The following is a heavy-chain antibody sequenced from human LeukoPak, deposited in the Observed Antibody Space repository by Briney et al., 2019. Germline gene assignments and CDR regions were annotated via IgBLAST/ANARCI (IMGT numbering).Heavy chain of an antibody. CDR1: GFTFRSYS. V-gene: IGHV3-21*04. CDR3: ASPGIAAAGLGY. Sequence: GGSLRLSCAASGFTFRSYSMNWVRQAPGKGLEWVSSISSSSRYIYYADSMKGRFTISRDNSKNSLYLQMNSLRAEDTAVYYCASPGIAAAGLGYWGQGTLVTVSS. D-gene: IGHD6-13*01. J-gene: IGHJ4*02. CDR2: ISSSSRYI.